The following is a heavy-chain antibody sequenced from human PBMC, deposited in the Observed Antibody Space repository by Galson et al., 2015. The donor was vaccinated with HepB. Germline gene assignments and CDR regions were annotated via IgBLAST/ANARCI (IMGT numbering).Heavy chain of an antibody. V-gene: IGHV1-3*01. CDR3: AIGRTAVKYYDL. J-gene: IGHJ4*02. CDR2: INADNGKT. D-gene: IGHD6-19*01. CDR1: GYTYSRFG. Sequence: SVKVSCKASGYTYSRFGVHWVRQAPGQRLEWMGWINADNGKTKYSQKFQGRVTITGDISAYTSYLDLSTLRSEDTAVYYCAIGRTAVKYYDLWGQGTLVSVPP.